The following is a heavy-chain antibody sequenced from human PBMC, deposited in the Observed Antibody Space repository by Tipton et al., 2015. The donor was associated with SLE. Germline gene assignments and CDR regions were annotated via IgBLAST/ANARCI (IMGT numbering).Heavy chain of an antibody. V-gene: IGHV4-59*01. CDR1: GDSIGTYY. Sequence: LRLSCTVSGDSIGTYYWSWIRQTPGKALEWIGYVHYSGNTNYRSSLRSRVTISADMSNNQLSLTLNSVSAADTAIYYCARLRYYYEYSGHHPDYWGQGTLVTVSS. CDR2: VHYSGNT. D-gene: IGHD3-22*01. J-gene: IGHJ4*02. CDR3: ARLRYYYEYSGHHPDY.